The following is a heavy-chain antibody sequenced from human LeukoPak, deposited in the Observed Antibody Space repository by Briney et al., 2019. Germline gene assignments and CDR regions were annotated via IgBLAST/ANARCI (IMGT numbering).Heavy chain of an antibody. J-gene: IGHJ4*02. CDR2: IYTSGST. Sequence: NPSETLSLTCTVSGGSISSYYWSWIRQPAGKGLEWIGRIYTSGSTNYNPSLKSRVTMSVDTSKNQFSLKLTSVTAADTAVYYCVRDGHGGNSFFDRWGQGTLVSVSS. D-gene: IGHD4-23*01. CDR3: VRDGHGGNSFFDR. CDR1: GGSISSYY. V-gene: IGHV4-4*07.